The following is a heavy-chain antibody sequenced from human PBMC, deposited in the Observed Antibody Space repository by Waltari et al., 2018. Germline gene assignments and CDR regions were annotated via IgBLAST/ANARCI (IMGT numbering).Heavy chain of an antibody. CDR3: AKLIPLADV. Sequence: EVQLLESGGGLVQPGGSLRLSCAASGFTFSSYAMSWVRQAPGKGLEWVSVIYSGGSTYEADSVKGRFTISRDNTKNTLYLQMNSLRAEDTAVYYCAKLIPLADVWGKGTTVIVSS. CDR1: GFTFSSYA. V-gene: IGHV3-23*03. CDR2: IYSGGST. J-gene: IGHJ6*04.